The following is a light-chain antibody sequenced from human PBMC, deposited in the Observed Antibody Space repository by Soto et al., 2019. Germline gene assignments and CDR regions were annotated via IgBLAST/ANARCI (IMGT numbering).Light chain of an antibody. CDR1: QSVNTN. V-gene: IGKV3-15*01. Sequence: EIEMTQSPATLSVSPGERATLSCRASQSVNTNLAWYQQKPGQAPRLLIYGASTRAPGIPARCSGSGSGTEFTLTVSSLQSEDFAIYYCQQDNHWPPWLTFGGGTKVEVK. CDR3: QQDNHWPPWLT. CDR2: GAS. J-gene: IGKJ4*01.